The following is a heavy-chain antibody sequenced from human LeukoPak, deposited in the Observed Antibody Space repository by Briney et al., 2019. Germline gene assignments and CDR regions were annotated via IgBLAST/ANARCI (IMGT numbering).Heavy chain of an antibody. V-gene: IGHV3-11*01. CDR3: ARGPRILAAGSYYFDY. Sequence: GGSLRLSCAASGFTFKDYYWSWIRQVPGKGLEWVSYINVNGGTMHYADSVKGRFTISRDNAKNSLSPEMNSLRAEDTAVYYCARGPRILAAGSYYFDYWGQGTLVTVSS. J-gene: IGHJ4*02. CDR2: INVNGGTM. CDR1: GFTFKDYY. D-gene: IGHD6-13*01.